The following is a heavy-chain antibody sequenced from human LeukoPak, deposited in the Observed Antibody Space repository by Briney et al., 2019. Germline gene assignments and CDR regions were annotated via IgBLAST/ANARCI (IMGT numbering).Heavy chain of an antibody. D-gene: IGHD3-3*01. CDR3: ARMESNTIFGVDGGHLDY. J-gene: IGHJ4*02. CDR1: GGTFSSYA. Sequence: SVKVSCKASGGTFSSYAISWVRQAPGQGLEWMGGIIPIFGTANYAQKFQGRVTITADESTSTAYMELSSLRSEDTAVYYCARMESNTIFGVDGGHLDYWGQGTLVTVSS. CDR2: IIPIFGTA. V-gene: IGHV1-69*13.